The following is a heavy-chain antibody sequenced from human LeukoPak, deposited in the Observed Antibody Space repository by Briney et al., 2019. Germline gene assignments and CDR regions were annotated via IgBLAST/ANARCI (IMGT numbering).Heavy chain of an antibody. CDR3: ARSIRNRVGATISGFDY. Sequence: SETLSLTCTVSGGSISSSSYYWGWIRQPPGKGLEWIGSIYYSGSTYYNPSLKSRVTISVDTSKNQFSLKLSSVTAADTVVYYCARSIRNRVGATISGFDYWGQGTLVTVSS. CDR2: IYYSGST. J-gene: IGHJ4*02. D-gene: IGHD1-26*01. V-gene: IGHV4-39*07. CDR1: GGSISSSSYY.